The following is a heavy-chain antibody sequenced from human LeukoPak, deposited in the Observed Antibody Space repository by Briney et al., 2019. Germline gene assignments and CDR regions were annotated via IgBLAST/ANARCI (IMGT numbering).Heavy chain of an antibody. Sequence: PGGSLRLSCAASGFSFRGFAMTWVRQAPGKGLEWVSSISASGGNTYYADSVKGRFTISRDNSKNTVYLQMNSLRAEDTAVYYCAKTMGAIDHDYWGQGILVTVSS. CDR1: GFSFRGFA. CDR2: ISASGGNT. CDR3: AKTMGAIDHDY. V-gene: IGHV3-23*01. D-gene: IGHD1-26*01. J-gene: IGHJ4*02.